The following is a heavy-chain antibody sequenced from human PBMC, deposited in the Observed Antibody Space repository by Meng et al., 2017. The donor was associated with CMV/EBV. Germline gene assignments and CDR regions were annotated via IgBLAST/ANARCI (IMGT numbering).Heavy chain of an antibody. V-gene: IGHV1-69*05. J-gene: IGHJ6*02. D-gene: IGHD6-13*01. CDR2: IIPIFGTA. CDR1: GSTFSSYA. CDR3: ARRDLAALPLAAAGNYYYGMDV. Sequence: VKFSCQASGSTFSSYAISWVRQAPGQGLEWMGGIIPIFGTANYAQKFQGRVTITTDESPRTAYMWLSILRSEDTAVYYSARRDLAALPLAAAGNYYYGMDVWGQGTTVTVSS.